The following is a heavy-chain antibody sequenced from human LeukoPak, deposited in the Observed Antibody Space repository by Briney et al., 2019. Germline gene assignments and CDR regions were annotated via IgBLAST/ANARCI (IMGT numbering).Heavy chain of an antibody. CDR2: IYTSGST. CDR1: GGSISSGSYY. D-gene: IGHD6-13*01. J-gene: IGHJ6*03. Sequence: SETLSLTCTVAGGSISSGSYYWSWIRQRAGKGLELIGRIYTSGSTNYNPSLKSRITISVDTSKNQFSQKLSSVTAADTAVYYCARDRSSSWRTRPYHYMDVWGKGTTVTISS. CDR3: ARDRSSSWRTRPYHYMDV. V-gene: IGHV4-61*02.